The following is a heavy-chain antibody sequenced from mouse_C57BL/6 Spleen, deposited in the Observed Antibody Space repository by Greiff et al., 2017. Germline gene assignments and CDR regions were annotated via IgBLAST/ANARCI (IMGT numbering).Heavy chain of an antibody. CDR1: GFTFSDYY. Sequence: EVNVVESEGGLVQPGSSMKLSCTASGFTFSDYYMAWVRQVPEKGLEWVANINYDGSSTYYLDSLKSRFIISRDNAKNILYLQMSSLKSEDTATYYCAREGDSSGYDAMDYWGQGTSVTVSS. V-gene: IGHV5-16*01. CDR3: AREGDSSGYDAMDY. J-gene: IGHJ4*01. D-gene: IGHD3-2*02. CDR2: INYDGSST.